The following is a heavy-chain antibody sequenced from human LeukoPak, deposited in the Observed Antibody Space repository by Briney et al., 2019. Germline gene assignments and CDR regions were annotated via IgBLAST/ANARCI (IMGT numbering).Heavy chain of an antibody. CDR2: IYTSGST. CDR1: GGSISSYY. CDR3: ARDRYYYGSGSFNWFDP. J-gene: IGHJ5*02. Sequence: SETLSLTCTVSGGSISSYYWSWIRQPAGKGLEWIGRIYTSGSTNYNPSLKSRVTMSVDTSENQFSLKLSSVTAADTAVYYCARDRYYYGSGSFNWFDPWGQGTLVTVSS. V-gene: IGHV4-4*07. D-gene: IGHD3-10*01.